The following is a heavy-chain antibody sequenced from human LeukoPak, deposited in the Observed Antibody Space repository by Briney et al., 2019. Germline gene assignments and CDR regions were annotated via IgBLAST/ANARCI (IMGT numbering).Heavy chain of an antibody. CDR2: IYTSGST. J-gene: IGHJ3*02. CDR3: ARYGSGYYDLDAFDI. Sequence: PSETLSLTCTVSGGSIISYYWSWIRPPAGKGLEWIGRIYTSGSTNYNPSLKSRVTMSVDTSKNQFSLKLSSVTAADTAVYYCARYGSGYYDLDAFDIWGQGTMVTVSS. D-gene: IGHD3-22*01. CDR1: GGSIISYY. V-gene: IGHV4-4*07.